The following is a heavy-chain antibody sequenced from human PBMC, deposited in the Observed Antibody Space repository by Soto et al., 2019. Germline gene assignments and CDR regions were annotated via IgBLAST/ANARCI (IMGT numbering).Heavy chain of an antibody. J-gene: IGHJ3*02. V-gene: IGHV3-48*02. Sequence: EVQLVESGGGLVQPGGSLRVSCIDSGFTFRDYAFNWVRQAPGKGLEWVAYISVGGGSIFYADSVTGRFTISRDDARNSVYLQMNDLRHEDTAVYHCVRDHRWAFDMWGQGTVVTGSS. CDR3: VRDHRWAFDM. D-gene: IGHD2-15*01. CDR1: GFTFRDYA. CDR2: ISVGGGSI.